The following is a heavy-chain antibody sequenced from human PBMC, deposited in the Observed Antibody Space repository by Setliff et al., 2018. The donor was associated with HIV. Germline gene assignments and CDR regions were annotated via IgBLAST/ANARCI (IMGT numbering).Heavy chain of an antibody. V-gene: IGHV4-59*12. CDR1: GGSISTYY. CDR3: AKSPGFSGYGGSG. D-gene: IGHD5-12*01. Sequence: ASETLSLTCTVSGGSISTYYWSWIRQPPGKGLEWIGEISYSGSTNYNPSLKSRVTISIDTSKNQFSLRLTSVTAADTAVYYCAKSPGFSGYGGSGWGQGTLVTVSS. J-gene: IGHJ4*02. CDR2: ISYSGST.